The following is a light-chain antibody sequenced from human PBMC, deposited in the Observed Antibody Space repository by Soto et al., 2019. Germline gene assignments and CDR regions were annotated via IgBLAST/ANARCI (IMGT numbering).Light chain of an antibody. CDR1: EGIDSW. V-gene: IGKV1-12*01. J-gene: IGKJ3*01. CDR3: QQGIHFPLD. CDR2: AAS. Sequence: DIQMTQSPSSVSASLGDRVTITCRASEGIDSWLAWYQQKPGEAPKLLISAASSLQSGVPTRFSGSGFGTDFTLTISNLQPEDSATYYCQQGIHFPLDFGAGTKVEIK.